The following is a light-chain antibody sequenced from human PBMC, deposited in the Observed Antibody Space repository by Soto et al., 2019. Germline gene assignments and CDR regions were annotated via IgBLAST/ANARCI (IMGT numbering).Light chain of an antibody. CDR1: SSNIGADYH. J-gene: IGLJ1*01. Sequence: QSVLTQPPSVSGAPGQRVTISCTGSSSNIGADYHVHWYQHLPGTAPKLLIYGYTSRPSGVPDRFSGSKSGTSASLAITGLQAEDEADYYCQAYDSSMSVLYVFGTGTKVTVL. CDR3: QAYDSSMSVLYV. CDR2: GYT. V-gene: IGLV1-40*01.